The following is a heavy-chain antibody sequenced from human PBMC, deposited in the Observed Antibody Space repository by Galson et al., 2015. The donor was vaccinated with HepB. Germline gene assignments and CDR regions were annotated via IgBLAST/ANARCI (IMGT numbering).Heavy chain of an antibody. V-gene: IGHV3-30*04. CDR1: VFTFNSYA. CDR2: ITYDGTNK. CDR3: VKGGGYSAIRGRGGCDS. J-gene: IGHJ4*02. D-gene: IGHD5-12*01. Sequence: SLRLSCAASVFTFNSYAMHWVRQAPGKGLQWVAVITYDGTNKFYARSVKGRFTISRDNSGNTLFLHMNSLRPVDTALYYCVKGGGYSAIRGRGGCDSWGQGALVTVSS.